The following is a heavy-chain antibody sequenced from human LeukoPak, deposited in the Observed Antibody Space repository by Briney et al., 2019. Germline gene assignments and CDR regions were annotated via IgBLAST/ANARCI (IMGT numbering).Heavy chain of an antibody. D-gene: IGHD5-24*01. CDR1: GGSISSSNYF. Sequence: SETLSLTCTVSGGSISSSNYFWGWIRQAPGRGLEWIGSIYYSGSTYYNPSLKSRVTISADMSKNQFSLRLYSVTAADTAVYYCGRDSVEMGTIHSDYWGQGTLVTVSS. J-gene: IGHJ4*02. CDR2: IYYSGST. CDR3: GRDSVEMGTIHSDY. V-gene: IGHV4-39*07.